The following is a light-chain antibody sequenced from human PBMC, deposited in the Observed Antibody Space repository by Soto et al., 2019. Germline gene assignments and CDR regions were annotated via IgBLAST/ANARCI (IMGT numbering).Light chain of an antibody. CDR2: DVT. Sequence: QSALTQPASVSGSPGQSITLLCTGTSSDFAIYNSVSWYQQHPGKAPKLMIHDVTNRPSGVSGRFSGSRSGNTASLTISGLQAEDEADYFCSSFTSSSSDVFGPGTKLTVL. J-gene: IGLJ1*01. CDR1: SSDFAIYNS. CDR3: SSFTSSSSDV. V-gene: IGLV2-14*01.